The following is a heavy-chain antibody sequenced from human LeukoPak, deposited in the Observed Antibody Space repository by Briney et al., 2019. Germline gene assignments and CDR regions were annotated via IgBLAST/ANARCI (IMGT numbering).Heavy chain of an antibody. V-gene: IGHV4-61*02. D-gene: IGHD5-12*01. CDR3: ARGWLRGLGY. CDR2: IYTSGST. CDR1: GGSISSGSYY. J-gene: IGHJ4*02. Sequence: TLSLTCTVSGGSISSGSYYWSWIRQPAGKGLEWIGRIYTSGSTNYNPSLKSQVTISVDTSKNQFSLKLSSVTAADTAVYYCARGWLRGLGYWGQGTLVTVSS.